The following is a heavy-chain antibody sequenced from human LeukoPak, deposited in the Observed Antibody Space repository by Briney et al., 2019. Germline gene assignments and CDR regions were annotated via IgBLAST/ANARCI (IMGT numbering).Heavy chain of an antibody. CDR2: ISGSGSST. J-gene: IGHJ5*02. CDR3: AKHLWNIVVVPFDP. CDR1: GFTFSSYA. D-gene: IGHD2-2*01. V-gene: IGHV3-23*01. Sequence: GGSLRLSCAASGFTFSSYAMSWVRQAPGKGLEWVSAISGSGSSTYYVDPVKGRFTISRDSSKNTLYLQMNSLRAEDTAVYYCAKHLWNIVVVPFDPWGQGTLVTVSS.